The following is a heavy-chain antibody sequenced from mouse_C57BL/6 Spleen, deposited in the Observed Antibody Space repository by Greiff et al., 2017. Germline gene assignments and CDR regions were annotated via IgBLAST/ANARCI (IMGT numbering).Heavy chain of an antibody. J-gene: IGHJ4*01. CDR1: GYTFTSYW. V-gene: IGHV1-50*01. CDR2: IDPSDSYT. D-gene: IGHD2-3*01. Sequence: QVQLQQPGAELVKPGASVKLSCKASGYTFTSYWMQWVKQRPGQGLEWIGEIDPSDSYTNYNQKFKGKATLTVDTSSSTAYMQLSSLSSDDSAVYYCARVDDGYDAMDYWGQGTSVTVSS. CDR3: ARVDDGYDAMDY.